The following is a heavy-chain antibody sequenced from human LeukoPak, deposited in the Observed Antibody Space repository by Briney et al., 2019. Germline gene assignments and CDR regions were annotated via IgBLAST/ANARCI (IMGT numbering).Heavy chain of an antibody. CDR3: AGSSTSRKNYYYYGMDV. Sequence: SQTLSLTCAVSGGSISSGGYSWSWIRQPPGKGLEWIGYIYHSGSTYYNPSLKSRVTISVDRSKNQFSLKLSSVTAADTAVYYCAGSSTSRKNYYYYGMDVWGQGTTVTVSS. D-gene: IGHD2-2*01. V-gene: IGHV4-30-2*01. CDR1: GGSISSGGYS. J-gene: IGHJ6*02. CDR2: IYHSGST.